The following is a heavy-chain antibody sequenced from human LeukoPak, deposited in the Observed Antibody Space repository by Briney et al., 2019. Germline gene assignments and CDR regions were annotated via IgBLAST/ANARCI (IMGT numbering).Heavy chain of an antibody. J-gene: IGHJ6*03. CDR2: IYSGGST. CDR1: GFTVSTNY. Sequence: GGSLRLSCAASGFTVSTNYMSWVRQAPGKGLEWVSVIYSGGSTFYADSVKGRFTISRDNSKNTVYLQMNSLRVGDTAVYYCARLLGSIYYDSSGYSGYYYYYMDVWGKGTTVTISS. CDR3: ARLLGSIYYDSSGYSGYYYYYMDV. D-gene: IGHD3-22*01. V-gene: IGHV3-53*01.